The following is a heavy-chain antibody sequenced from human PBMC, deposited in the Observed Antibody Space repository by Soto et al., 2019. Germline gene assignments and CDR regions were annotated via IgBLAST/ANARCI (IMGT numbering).Heavy chain of an antibody. J-gene: IGHJ3*02. CDR2: ISSSSSYI. Sequence: VGSLRLSCAASGFTFSSYSMNWVRQAPGKGLEWVSSISSSSSYIYYADSVKGRFTISRDNAKNSLYLQMNSLRAEDTAVYYCAIDGGEPLSHGAFDIWGQGTMLTVSS. CDR1: GFTFSSYS. V-gene: IGHV3-21*01. CDR3: AIDGGEPLSHGAFDI. D-gene: IGHD1-26*01.